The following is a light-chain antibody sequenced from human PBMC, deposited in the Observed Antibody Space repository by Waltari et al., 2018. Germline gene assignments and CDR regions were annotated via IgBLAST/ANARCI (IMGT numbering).Light chain of an antibody. CDR2: AAS. Sequence: DIQLTQSPSFVSASVGDRVTITCRASQGINTYLAWYQQTPGKAPKVLIYAASTLQSGVPSRFSGSGSGTEFTLTISSLQPEDFATYYCQQLDSFSETFGQGTRLEIK. CDR1: QGINTY. J-gene: IGKJ2*01. V-gene: IGKV1-9*01. CDR3: QQLDSFSET.